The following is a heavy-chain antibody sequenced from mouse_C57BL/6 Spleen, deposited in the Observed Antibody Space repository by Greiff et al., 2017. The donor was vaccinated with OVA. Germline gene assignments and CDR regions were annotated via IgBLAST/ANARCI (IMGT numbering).Heavy chain of an antibody. CDR3: TRESGWYAMDY. V-gene: IGHV1-15*01. D-gene: IGHD3-3*01. Sequence: QVQLKESGAELVRPGASVTLSCKASGYTFTDYEMHWVKQTPVHGLEWIGAIDPETGGTAYNQKFKGKAILTADKSSSTAYMELRSLTSEDSAVYYCTRESGWYAMDYWGQGTSVTVSS. CDR1: GYTFTDYE. J-gene: IGHJ4*01. CDR2: IDPETGGT.